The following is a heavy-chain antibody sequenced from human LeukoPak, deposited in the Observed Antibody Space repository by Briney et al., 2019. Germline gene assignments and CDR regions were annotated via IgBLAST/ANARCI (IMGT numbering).Heavy chain of an antibody. D-gene: IGHD3-22*01. Sequence: GGSLRLSCPVSGFTFSSYAMSWVRQAPGRGLEWVSVISTSGESAYYADSVKGRFTISRDNSKNTLYLQMNSLRAEDTAVYYCAKDRGSGYHYFDYWGQGTLVAVSS. CDR3: AKDRGSGYHYFDY. V-gene: IGHV3-23*01. CDR1: GFTFSSYA. J-gene: IGHJ4*02. CDR2: ISTSGESA.